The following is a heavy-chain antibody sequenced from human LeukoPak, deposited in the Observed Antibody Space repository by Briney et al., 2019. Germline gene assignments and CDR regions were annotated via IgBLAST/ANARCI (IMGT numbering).Heavy chain of an antibody. CDR2: IYHSGIT. CDR1: GDSISSSNW. Sequence: SGTLSLTCTVSGDSISSSNWWNWVRQPPGKGPEWIGEIYHSGITTYNPSLKSRVTISVDHSKNQFSLKLTSVTAADTAVYYCVRRPLQGFVGNHYLFDYWGQGTLVTISS. CDR3: VRRPLQGFVGNHYLFDY. D-gene: IGHD1-14*01. V-gene: IGHV4-4*02. J-gene: IGHJ4*02.